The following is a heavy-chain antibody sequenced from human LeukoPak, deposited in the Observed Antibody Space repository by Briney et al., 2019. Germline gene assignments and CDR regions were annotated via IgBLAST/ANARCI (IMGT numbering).Heavy chain of an antibody. CDR3: ARAILFDSGDYLPPYYFDY. CDR2: ITSSGSYI. D-gene: IGHD4-17*01. Sequence: SGGSLRLSCAASGFTFSSYSMNWVRQAPGKGLEWVSSITSSGSYIYYADSVKGRFTISRDNAKNSLYLQMNSLRAEDTAVYYCARAILFDSGDYLPPYYFDYWGQGTLVTVSS. J-gene: IGHJ4*02. CDR1: GFTFSSYS. V-gene: IGHV3-21*01.